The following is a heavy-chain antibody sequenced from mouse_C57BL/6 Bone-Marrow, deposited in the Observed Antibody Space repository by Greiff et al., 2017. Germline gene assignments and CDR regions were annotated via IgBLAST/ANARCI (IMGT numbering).Heavy chain of an antibody. CDR3: EDGDY. Sequence: QVHVKQPGAELVKPGASVKLSCKASGYTFTSYWMHWVKQRPGRGLEWIGGIYPDSGGTNYNEKFKSKATLTVDTPSSTAYMQLSSLTSEDSAVYYCEDGDYWGQGTTLTVSS. CDR1: GYTFTSYW. J-gene: IGHJ2*01. CDR2: IYPDSGGT. V-gene: IGHV1-72*01.